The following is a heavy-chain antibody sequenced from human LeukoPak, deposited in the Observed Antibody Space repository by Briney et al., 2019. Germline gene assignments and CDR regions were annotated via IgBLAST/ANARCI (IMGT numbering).Heavy chain of an antibody. CDR2: INSDGSST. D-gene: IGHD3-10*01. Sequence: GGSLRLSCAASGFTFSSYWMHWVRQAPGKGLVWVSRINSDGSSTSYADSVKGRFTISRDNAKNTLYLQMNSLRAEDTAVYYCARVFGSGTFPLHYFDYWGQGTLVTVSS. CDR1: GFTFSSYW. V-gene: IGHV3-74*01. CDR3: ARVFGSGTFPLHYFDY. J-gene: IGHJ4*02.